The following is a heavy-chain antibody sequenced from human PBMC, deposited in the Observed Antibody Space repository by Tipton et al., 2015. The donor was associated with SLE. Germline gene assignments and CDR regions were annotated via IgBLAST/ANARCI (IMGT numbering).Heavy chain of an antibody. J-gene: IGHJ4*02. CDR1: GGSINNYY. CDR3: ARDASGDFDY. V-gene: IGHV4-59*01. CDR2: IYYSGIT. D-gene: IGHD3-16*01. Sequence: TLSLTCTVSGGSINNYYWSWIRQPPGKGLEWIGYIYYSGITNYNPSLKSRVTISVDTSKNQFSLKLSSVTAADTAVYYCARDASGDFDYWGQGTLVTVSS.